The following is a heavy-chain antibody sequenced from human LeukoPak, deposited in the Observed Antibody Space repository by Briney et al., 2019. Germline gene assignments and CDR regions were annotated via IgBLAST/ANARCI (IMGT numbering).Heavy chain of an antibody. CDR3: AKGAIANDAFDI. CDR2: ISYDGSNK. D-gene: IGHD2-21*01. CDR1: GFTFSSYG. V-gene: IGHV3-30*18. Sequence: PGRSLRLSCAASGFTFSSYGMHWVRQAPGKGLEWVAVISYDGSNKYYADSVKGRFTISRDNSKNTLYLQMNSLRAEDTAVYYCAKGAIANDAFDIWGQGTMVTVSS. J-gene: IGHJ3*02.